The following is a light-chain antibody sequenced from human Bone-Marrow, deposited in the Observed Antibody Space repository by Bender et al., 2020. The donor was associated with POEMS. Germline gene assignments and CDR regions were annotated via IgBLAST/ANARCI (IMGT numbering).Light chain of an antibody. Sequence: SYELTQPPSLSVAPGQTATITCAGNNIGTKNVHWYQQKPGQAPVLVVRDDGDRPSGIPERFSGSNSGNTASLSISGLQAEDEADYYCTSYTPSGTLYIFGTGTKVTVL. CDR2: DDG. V-gene: IGLV3-21*02. J-gene: IGLJ1*01. CDR1: NIGTKN. CDR3: TSYTPSGTLYI.